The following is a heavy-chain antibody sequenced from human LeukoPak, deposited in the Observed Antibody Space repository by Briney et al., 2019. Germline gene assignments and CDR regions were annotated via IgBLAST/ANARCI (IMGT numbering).Heavy chain of an antibody. CDR1: GGSISNYY. J-gene: IGHJ4*02. D-gene: IGHD1-26*01. CDR3: ARVRGALRVPDY. V-gene: IGHV4-59*01. Sequence: SETLSLTCTVSGGSISNYYRSWIRQPPGKGLEWIGYIYYSGSTNYNPSLKSRVTISVDTSKNQFSLKLSSVTAADTAVYYCARVRGALRVPDYWGQGTLVTVSS. CDR2: IYYSGST.